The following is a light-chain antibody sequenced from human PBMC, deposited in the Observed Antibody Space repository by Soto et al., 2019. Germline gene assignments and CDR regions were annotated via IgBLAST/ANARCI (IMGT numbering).Light chain of an antibody. CDR3: QSYDSSLYV. Sequence: QSVLTQPPSASGTPGQRVTISCSGSSSNIGSSNVNWYQQLPGTAPKLLIYTNNQRPSGVPDRFSGSKSGTSASLAITGLQAEDEADYYCQSYDSSLYVFGTGTKVTVL. V-gene: IGLV1-44*01. CDR2: TNN. J-gene: IGLJ1*01. CDR1: SSNIGSSN.